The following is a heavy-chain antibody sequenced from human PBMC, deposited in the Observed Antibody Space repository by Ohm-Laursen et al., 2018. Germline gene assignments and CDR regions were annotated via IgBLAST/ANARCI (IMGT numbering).Heavy chain of an antibody. CDR2: INHIGST. D-gene: IGHD5-18*01. CDR1: GGSFSGYY. J-gene: IGHJ6*02. Sequence: GTLSLTCAVYGGSFSGYYWSWIRQPPGKGLEWIGEINHIGSTNYNPSLKSRVTISVDTSKNQFSLKLSSVTAADTAVYYCARGGRGYSYGYVAYYGMDVWGQGTTVTVSS. V-gene: IGHV4-34*01. CDR3: ARGGRGYSYGYVAYYGMDV.